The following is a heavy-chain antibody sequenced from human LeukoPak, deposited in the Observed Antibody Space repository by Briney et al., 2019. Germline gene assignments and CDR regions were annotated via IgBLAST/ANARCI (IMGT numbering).Heavy chain of an antibody. V-gene: IGHV3-23*01. CDR3: ASDGTARIAAAEGRRDY. J-gene: IGHJ4*02. CDR2: ISGNGDKT. D-gene: IGHD6-13*01. CDR1: GFTFSSYG. Sequence: GGTLRLSCAASGFTFSSYGMSWVRQAPGKGLEWVSAISGNGDKTYFADSVKGRFTISRDNAKNSLYLQMNSLRAEDTAVYYCASDGTARIAAAEGRRDYWGQGTLVTVSS.